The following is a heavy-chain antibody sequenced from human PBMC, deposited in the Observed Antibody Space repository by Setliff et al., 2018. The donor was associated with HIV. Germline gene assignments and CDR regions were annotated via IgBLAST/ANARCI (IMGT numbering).Heavy chain of an antibody. J-gene: IGHJ1*01. D-gene: IGHD2-21*02. CDR2: IIPLFGTE. Sequence: ASVKVSCKAYGDTPTNYALSWVRQAPGQGLEWMGGIIPLFGTEDYAQKFQGRVTITADESTNTAYMELRSLTSDDTAVYYCARDQGVVTRACWHWGQGTLVTVSS. CDR1: GDTPTNYA. V-gene: IGHV1-69*13. CDR3: ARDQGVVTRACWH.